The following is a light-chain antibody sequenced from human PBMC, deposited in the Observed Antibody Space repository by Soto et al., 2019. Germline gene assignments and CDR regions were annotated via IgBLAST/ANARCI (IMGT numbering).Light chain of an antibody. J-gene: IGKJ2*01. Sequence: EIVLTQSPGTLSLSPGERATLSCRASQSVSSSYLAWYQQKLGQAPRLLIYDASTRATGIPDRFSGSGSGTDFTLTISRLEPEDFAVYYCQQYGSSPRNTFGQGTKLEIK. CDR1: QSVSSSY. V-gene: IGKV3-20*01. CDR2: DAS. CDR3: QQYGSSPRNT.